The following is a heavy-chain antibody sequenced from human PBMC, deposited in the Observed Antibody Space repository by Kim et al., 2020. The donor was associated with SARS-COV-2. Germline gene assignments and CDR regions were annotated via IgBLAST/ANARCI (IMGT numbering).Heavy chain of an antibody. CDR3: ARHHYFYGTGSPYNVDYGWDV. CDR1: GGSIARTDYY. Sequence: SETLSLTCSVSGGSIARTDYYWAWIRQPPGKGLEWIGSIYLTGLTYYSPSLKSRVAISVDTSKNQFSLNLNSVTATDTAVYYCARHHYFYGTGSPYNVDYGWDVWGQGATVTVS. D-gene: IGHD3-10*01. J-gene: IGHJ6*02. CDR2: IYLTGLT. V-gene: IGHV4-39*01.